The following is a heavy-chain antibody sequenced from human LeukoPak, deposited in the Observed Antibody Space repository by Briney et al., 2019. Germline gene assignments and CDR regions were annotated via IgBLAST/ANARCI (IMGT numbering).Heavy chain of an antibody. Sequence: GESLKISCSGAGFTFTTYWIGWVRQVPGKGLEWMGINYPANSATQDSPSLQGQVTISADKSITTAYLQWSSLKASDAAMYCCAKGRDPFDSWGQGTLVTVSS. CDR2: NYPANSAT. D-gene: IGHD2-21*02. J-gene: IGHJ4*02. V-gene: IGHV5-51*01. CDR3: AKGRDPFDS. CDR1: GFTFTTYW.